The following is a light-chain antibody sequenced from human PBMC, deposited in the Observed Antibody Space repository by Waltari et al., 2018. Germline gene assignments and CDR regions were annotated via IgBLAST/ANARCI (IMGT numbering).Light chain of an antibody. CDR3: QQYNRWPPIT. CDR1: QSVSSN. J-gene: IGKJ5*01. Sequence: IVMTQFPATLSVSPGESATLSCGASQSVSSNLAWYQHRPGQAPRLLIYDASTRPTSISARFSGTGSGTEFTLTIRSLQSEDSAVYYCQQYNRWPPITFGQGTRLEIK. V-gene: IGKV3-15*01. CDR2: DAS.